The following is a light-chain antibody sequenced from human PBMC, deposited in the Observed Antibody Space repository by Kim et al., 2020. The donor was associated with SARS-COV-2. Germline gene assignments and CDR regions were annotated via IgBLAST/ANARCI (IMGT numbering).Light chain of an antibody. J-gene: IGLJ2*01. V-gene: IGLV2-11*01. CDR2: DVS. Sequence: QSALTQPRSVSGSPGQSVTISCTGTSSDVGDYNYVSWYQQHPDKAPKLMTYDVSKRSSGVPDRFSGSKSGNTASLTISGLQAEDEADYYCCSYAGSYTLLFGGGTQLTVL. CDR3: CSYAGSYTLL. CDR1: SSDVGDYNY.